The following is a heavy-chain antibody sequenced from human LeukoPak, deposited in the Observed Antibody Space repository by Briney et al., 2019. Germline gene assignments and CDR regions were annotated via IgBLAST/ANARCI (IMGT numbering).Heavy chain of an antibody. D-gene: IGHD1-26*01. Sequence: GGSLRLSCAVSGVSFSGYAMHWVRQAPGKGLEWVSLIKYDASDEYYADAVKGRFTISRDDSRNTLYLQMNSLRAEDTAVYYCARGQSVGWEIGVCDFWGQGSLVTVSS. CDR3: ARGQSVGWEIGVCDF. CDR1: GVSFSGYA. J-gene: IGHJ4*02. CDR2: IKYDASDE. V-gene: IGHV3-33*01.